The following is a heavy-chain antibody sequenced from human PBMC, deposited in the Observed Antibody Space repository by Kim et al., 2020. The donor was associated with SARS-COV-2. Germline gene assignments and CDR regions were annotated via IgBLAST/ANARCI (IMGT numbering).Heavy chain of an antibody. V-gene: IGHV3-21*01. Sequence: GGSLRLSCVGSGFSFNSYSMNWVRQAPGKGLEWVSSISSSSSYIYYADSVKGRFTITRDNAKNSHYLQMNSLRAEATAVYYCARAQSAAVGKDYYYYYGMDVWGQGTTVTVSS. CDR1: GFSFNSYS. CDR2: ISSSSSYI. J-gene: IGHJ6*02. CDR3: ARAQSAAVGKDYYYYYGMDV. D-gene: IGHD6-13*01.